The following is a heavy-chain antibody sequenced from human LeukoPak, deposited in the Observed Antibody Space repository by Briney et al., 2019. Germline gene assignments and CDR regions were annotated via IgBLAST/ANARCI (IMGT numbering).Heavy chain of an antibody. Sequence: PSETLSLTCAVYGGSFSGYYWSWILQPPGKGLEWIGEINHSGSTNYNSSLKSRVTISVDTSKNQFSLKLSSVTAADTAVYYCASVSPGDYWGQGTLVTVSS. CDR3: ASVSPGDY. V-gene: IGHV4-34*01. J-gene: IGHJ4*02. CDR2: INHSGST. CDR1: GGSFSGYY.